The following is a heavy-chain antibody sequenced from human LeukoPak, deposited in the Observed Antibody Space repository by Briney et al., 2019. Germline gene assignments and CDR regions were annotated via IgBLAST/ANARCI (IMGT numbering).Heavy chain of an antibody. CDR2: IYYSGST. V-gene: IGHV4-39*07. Sequence: PSETLSLTCTVSGGSICSSRYYWGWIRQPPGKGLEWIGSIYYSGSTYYNPSLKSRVPISVDTSKNQFSLKLSSVTAADTAVYYCARDGYDFWSGYYTPLGGYWGQGTLDTVSS. CDR1: GGSICSSRYY. J-gene: IGHJ4*02. D-gene: IGHD3-3*01. CDR3: ARDGYDFWSGYYTPLGGY.